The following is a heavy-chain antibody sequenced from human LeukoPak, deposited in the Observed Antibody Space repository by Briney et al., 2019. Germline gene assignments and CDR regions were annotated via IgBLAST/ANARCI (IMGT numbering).Heavy chain of an antibody. J-gene: IGHJ4*02. Sequence: SETLSLTCTVSGGSISSSSYYWGWIRQPPGKGLEWIGSIYYSGSTYYNPSLKSRVTISVDTSKNQFSLKLSSVTAADTAVYYCARGDHDYGDYGYFDYWGQGTLVTVSS. V-gene: IGHV4-39*07. D-gene: IGHD4-17*01. CDR2: IYYSGST. CDR1: GGSISSSSYY. CDR3: ARGDHDYGDYGYFDY.